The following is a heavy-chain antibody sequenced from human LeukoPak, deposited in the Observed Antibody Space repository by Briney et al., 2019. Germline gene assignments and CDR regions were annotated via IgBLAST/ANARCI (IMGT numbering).Heavy chain of an antibody. CDR1: GYAFTGYY. CDR3: ARNTINWFDH. J-gene: IGHJ5*02. Sequence: ASVKLSCKASGYAFTGYYMHWVRQPPGQGLEWMGWINPNSGGTNYAQKFQGRVSMTRDTSISTAYMELSRLRSDDTAVYYCARNTINWFDHWGQGVLVTVSS. D-gene: IGHD5-24*01. V-gene: IGHV1-2*02. CDR2: INPNSGGT.